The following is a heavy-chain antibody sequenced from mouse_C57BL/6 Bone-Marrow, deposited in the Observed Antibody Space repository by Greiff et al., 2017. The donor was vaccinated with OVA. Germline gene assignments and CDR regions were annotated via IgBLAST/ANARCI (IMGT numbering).Heavy chain of an antibody. CDR3: AKGDGYYVPFDY. CDR1: GHHLPSYC. V-gene: IGHV1-52*01. CDR2: IDPSDSET. J-gene: IGHJ2*01. D-gene: IGHD2-3*01. Sequence: QVQLQQPGAELVRPGSSVKLSCKASGHHLPSYCTPWVKQRPIQGLEWIGNIDPSDSETHYNQKFKDKATLTVDKSSSTAYMQLSSLTSEDSAVYYCAKGDGYYVPFDYWGQGTTLTVSS.